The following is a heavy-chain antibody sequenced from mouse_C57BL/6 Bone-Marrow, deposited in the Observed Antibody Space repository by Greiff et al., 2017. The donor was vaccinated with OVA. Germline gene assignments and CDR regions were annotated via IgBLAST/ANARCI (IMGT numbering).Heavy chain of an antibody. Sequence: EVQGVESGGGLVKPGGSLKLSCAASGFTFSSYTMSWVRQTPEKRLEWVATISGGGGNTYYPDSVKGRFTISRDNAKNTLYLQMSSLRSEDTALYYCARQGVYYDLFDYWGQGTTLTVSS. D-gene: IGHD2-4*01. CDR3: ARQGVYYDLFDY. V-gene: IGHV5-9*01. CDR2: ISGGGGNT. CDR1: GFTFSSYT. J-gene: IGHJ2*01.